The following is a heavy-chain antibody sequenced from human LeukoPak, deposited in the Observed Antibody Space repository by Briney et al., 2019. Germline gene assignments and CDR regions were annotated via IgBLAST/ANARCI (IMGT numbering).Heavy chain of an antibody. J-gene: IGHJ4*02. V-gene: IGHV3-7*01. CDR1: GFTFSSYW. CDR3: ARVYYYDSSGYAIDY. CDR2: IKRDGSEK. Sequence: GGSLRLSCAASGFTFSSYWMSWVRQAPGKGLGWVANIKRDGSEKYYVDSVKGRFTTSRDNAKNSLYLQMNSLRAEDTAVYYCARVYYYDSSGYAIDYWGQGTLVTVSS. D-gene: IGHD3-22*01.